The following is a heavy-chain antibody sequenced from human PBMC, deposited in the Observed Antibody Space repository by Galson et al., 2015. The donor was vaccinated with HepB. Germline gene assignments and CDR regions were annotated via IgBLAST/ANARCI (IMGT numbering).Heavy chain of an antibody. CDR3: ARPYYDGG. J-gene: IGHJ4*02. CDR2: IKQDGSER. CDR1: GFTFSNFW. V-gene: IGHV3-7*01. Sequence: SLRLSCAASGFTFSNFWMSWVRQAPGKGLEWVANIKQDGSERHYVDSVKGRFTISRDSAKNTVYLQMNSLRAEGTAVYYCARPYYDGGWGQGTLVTVSS. D-gene: IGHD3-16*01.